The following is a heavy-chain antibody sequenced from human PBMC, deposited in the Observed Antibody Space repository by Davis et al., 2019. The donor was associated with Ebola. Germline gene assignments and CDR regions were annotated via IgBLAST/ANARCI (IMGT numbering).Heavy chain of an antibody. CDR2: INTNTGNP. V-gene: IGHV7-4-1*02. D-gene: IGHD6-6*01. CDR1: GYTFTGYD. Sequence: ASVKVSCKASGYTFTGYDINWVRQATGQGLEWMGWINTNTGNPTYAQGFTGRFVFSLDTSVSTAYLQISSLKAEDTAVYYCAREPEYSSSSSAFDIWGQGTMVTVSS. J-gene: IGHJ3*02. CDR3: AREPEYSSSSSAFDI.